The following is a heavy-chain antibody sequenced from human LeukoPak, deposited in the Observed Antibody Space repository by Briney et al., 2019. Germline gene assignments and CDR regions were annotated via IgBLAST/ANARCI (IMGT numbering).Heavy chain of an antibody. D-gene: IGHD4-11*01. CDR3: SKDAQKGLDYRISLEH. Sequence: PGGSLRLSCAASGFTLSSYGMHWVRQAPGKGLEWVADIWRSGSKKYYADSVKGRFTISRDNFKKTVSLQMNRLRAEDTAVYYVSKDAQKGLDYRISLEHWGQGTLVTVSS. V-gene: IGHV3-33*06. CDR2: IWRSGSKK. CDR1: GFTLSSYG. J-gene: IGHJ4*02.